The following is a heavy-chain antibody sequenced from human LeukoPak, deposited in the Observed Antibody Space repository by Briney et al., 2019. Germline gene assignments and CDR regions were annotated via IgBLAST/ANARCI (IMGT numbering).Heavy chain of an antibody. Sequence: ASVKVSCKASGYTFTSYDINWVRQAPGQGLEWMGWISAYNGNTNYAQRLQGRVTMTTDTSTSTAYMELRSLRSDDTAVYYCATTNYYYGMDVWGQGTTVTVSS. D-gene: IGHD5-24*01. CDR3: ATTNYYYGMDV. V-gene: IGHV1-18*01. CDR2: ISAYNGNT. J-gene: IGHJ6*02. CDR1: GYTFTSYD.